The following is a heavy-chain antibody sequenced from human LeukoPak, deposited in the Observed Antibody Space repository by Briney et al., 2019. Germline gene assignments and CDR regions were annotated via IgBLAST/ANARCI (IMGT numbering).Heavy chain of an antibody. CDR2: ISGSGGST. D-gene: IGHD2-15*01. CDR3: ARDGALGGYCSGGSCYSGTYFQH. Sequence: GGSLRLSCAASGFTFSSYAMSWVRQAPGKGLEWVSAISGSGGSTYYADSVKGRFTISRDNSKNTLYLQMNSLRAEDTAVYYCARDGALGGYCSGGSCYSGTYFQHWGQGTLVTVSS. V-gene: IGHV3-23*01. J-gene: IGHJ1*01. CDR1: GFTFSSYA.